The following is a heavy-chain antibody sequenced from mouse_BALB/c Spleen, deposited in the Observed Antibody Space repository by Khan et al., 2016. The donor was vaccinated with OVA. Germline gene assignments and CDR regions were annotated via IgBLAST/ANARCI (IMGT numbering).Heavy chain of an antibody. CDR1: GFSLTKYG. D-gene: IGHD2-4*01. Sequence: VKLLESGPGLVAPSQSLSITCTVSGFSLTKYGVSWVRQPPGKGLEWLGVIWGDGSTNYHSTLISRLSISKDNSKSQVFLKLNSLQTDDTATYYCAKYMIMTRYYAMDYWGQGTSVTVSS. V-gene: IGHV2-3*01. J-gene: IGHJ4*01. CDR2: IWGDGST. CDR3: AKYMIMTRYYAMDY.